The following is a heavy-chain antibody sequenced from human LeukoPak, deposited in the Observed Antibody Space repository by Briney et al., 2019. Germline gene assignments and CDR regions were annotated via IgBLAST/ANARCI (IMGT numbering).Heavy chain of an antibody. CDR1: GFTFSSYS. Sequence: PGGSLRLSCAASGFTFSSYSMNWVRQAPGKGLEWVSSISSSSSYIYYADSVKGRFTISRNNPKNTLYLQMNGLRAEDTAVYFCAKRGVVIRVILVGFHKEAYYFDSWGQGALVTVPS. CDR3: AKRGVVIRVILVGFHKEAYYFDS. J-gene: IGHJ4*02. CDR2: ISSSSSYI. V-gene: IGHV3-21*04. D-gene: IGHD3-22*01.